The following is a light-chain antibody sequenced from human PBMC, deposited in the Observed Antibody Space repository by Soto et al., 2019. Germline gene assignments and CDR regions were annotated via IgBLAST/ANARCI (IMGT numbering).Light chain of an antibody. CDR3: MQETHWPGT. Sequence: DVVLTQSPLSLPVPVVQPASISCXSCLSLVSSDGNIYLSWFQQRRGQSPRRLIHGVSRRDPGVPDRFSGSGSGSDFTLNISRVEAEDVGVYHCMQETHWPGTFGQGTKVDIK. CDR1: LSLVSSDGNIY. CDR2: GVS. V-gene: IGKV2-30*01. J-gene: IGKJ1*01.